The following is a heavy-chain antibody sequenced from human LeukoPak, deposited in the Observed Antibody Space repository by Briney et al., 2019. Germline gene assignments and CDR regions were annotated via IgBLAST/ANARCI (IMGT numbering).Heavy chain of an antibody. CDR3: ARGDSIAAADYFDY. V-gene: IGHV4-39*01. CDR2: IYYSGST. D-gene: IGHD6-13*01. J-gene: IGHJ4*02. CDR1: GDSISSGDYY. Sequence: SQTLSLTCTVSGDSISSGDYYWSWIRQPPGKGLEWIGSIYYSGSTYYTPSLKSRVTISADTSKNQFSLKLNSVTAADTAVYYCARGDSIAAADYFDYWGQGTLVTVSS.